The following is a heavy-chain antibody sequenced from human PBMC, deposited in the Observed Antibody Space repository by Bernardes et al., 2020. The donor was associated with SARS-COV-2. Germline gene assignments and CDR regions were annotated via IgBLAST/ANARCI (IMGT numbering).Heavy chain of an antibody. CDR1: GYTLTSYG. D-gene: IGHD2-2*01. CDR2: IIAYNGNT. CDR3: ARALVIRQLSYYSGMDD. V-gene: IGHV1-18*01. J-gene: IGHJ6*02. Sequence: SEKVSCKASGYTLTSYGISWWRQTPGQGLEWMGGIIAYNGNTNYAQTLQGRVTMTTDTSTSTAYMELRSLRADDTAVYYCARALVIRQLSYYSGMDDYGQGNTVTVS.